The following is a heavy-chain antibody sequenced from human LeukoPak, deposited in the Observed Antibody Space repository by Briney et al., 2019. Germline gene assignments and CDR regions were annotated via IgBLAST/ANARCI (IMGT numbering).Heavy chain of an antibody. CDR3: ARDYYARSGYAGDYYGMDV. CDR1: GYTLTELS. V-gene: IGHV1-24*01. CDR2: FDPEDGET. D-gene: IGHD3-22*01. J-gene: IGHJ6*02. Sequence: ASVKVSCKVSGYTLTELSMHWVRQAPGKGLEWMGGFDPEDGETIYAQKFQGRVTMTEDTSTDTAYMELSSLRSEDTAVYYCARDYYARSGYAGDYYGMDVWGQGTTVTVSS.